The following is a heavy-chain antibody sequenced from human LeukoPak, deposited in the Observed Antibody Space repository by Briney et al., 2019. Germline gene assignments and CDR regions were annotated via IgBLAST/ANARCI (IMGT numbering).Heavy chain of an antibody. Sequence: SETLSLTCSVSGGSINSYYWHWIRQPPGKRLEWIGYVYYRGSTKYNPSLKSRVTISVDTSKNHFPLKLTSVTPADTAVYFCARGGPFDSSGSYSSFAFDLWGQGTRVAVSS. J-gene: IGHJ3*01. CDR3: ARGGPFDSSGSYSSFAFDL. D-gene: IGHD3-22*01. CDR1: GGSINSYY. V-gene: IGHV4-59*01. CDR2: VYYRGST.